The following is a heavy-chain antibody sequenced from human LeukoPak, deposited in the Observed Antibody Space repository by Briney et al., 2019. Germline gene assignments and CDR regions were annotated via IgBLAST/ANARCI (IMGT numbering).Heavy chain of an antibody. Sequence: GGSLRLSCAASGFTFSSYAMSWVRQAPGKGLEWASAISGSGGSTYYADSVKGRFTISRDNSKNTLYLQMNSLRAEDTAVYYCAKDPPCGGGSCYGDYWGQGTLVTLSS. D-gene: IGHD2-15*01. CDR2: ISGSGGST. J-gene: IGHJ4*02. V-gene: IGHV3-23*01. CDR1: GFTFSSYA. CDR3: AKDPPCGGGSCYGDY.